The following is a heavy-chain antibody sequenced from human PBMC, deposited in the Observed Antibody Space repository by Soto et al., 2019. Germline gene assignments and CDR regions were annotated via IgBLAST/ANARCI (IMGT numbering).Heavy chain of an antibody. CDR2: INAGNGNT. Sequence: EASVKVSCKASGYTFTSYAMHLVRQAPGQRLEWMGWINAGNGNTKYSQKFQGRVTITRDTSASTAYMELSSLRSEDTAVYYCAGSSTSSTRPFDPWGQGTLVTVSS. CDR1: GYTFTSYA. D-gene: IGHD2-2*01. V-gene: IGHV1-3*01. J-gene: IGHJ5*02. CDR3: AGSSTSSTRPFDP.